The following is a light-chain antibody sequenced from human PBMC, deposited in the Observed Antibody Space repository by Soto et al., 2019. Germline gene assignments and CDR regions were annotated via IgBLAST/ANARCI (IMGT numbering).Light chain of an antibody. CDR1: SSDVGGYNY. V-gene: IGLV2-14*01. J-gene: IGLJ1*01. Sequence: QSVLTQPAAVSGSPGQAITISCTGTSSDVGGYNYVSWYQQHPGKAPKLMIYEVSNRPSGVSDRFSGSKSGNTASLTISGLQAEDEADYYCTSYTSSSTPVCGTGTKLTVL. CDR2: EVS. CDR3: TSYTSSSTPV.